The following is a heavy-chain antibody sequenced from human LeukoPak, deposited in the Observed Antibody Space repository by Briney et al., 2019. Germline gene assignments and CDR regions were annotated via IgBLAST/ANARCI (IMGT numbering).Heavy chain of an antibody. D-gene: IGHD3-9*01. CDR1: GGSISSYY. J-gene: IGHJ4*02. CDR2: IYTSGST. V-gene: IGHV4-4*07. CDR3: ARDLMHYDILTGYYNENPFDY. Sequence: SETLSLTCTVSGGSISSYYWSWIRQPAGEGLEWIGRIYTSGSTNYNPSLKSRVTMSVDTSKNQFSLKLSSVTAADTAVYYCARDLMHYDILTGYYNENPFDYWGQGTLVTVSS.